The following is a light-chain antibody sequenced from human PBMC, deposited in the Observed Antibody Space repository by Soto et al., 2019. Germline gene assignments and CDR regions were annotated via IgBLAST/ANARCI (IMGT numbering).Light chain of an antibody. J-gene: IGLJ2*01. CDR3: SSYTTINTVV. Sequence: QSALTQPASVSGSPGQSITISCTGTSSNIGTDKYVCWFQHHSGTAPKLIIFEVSNRPSGISDRFACFKSANTAYLTISGVQPEDEAYYCCSSYTTINTVVFGGGTKLTVL. CDR1: SSNIGTDKY. V-gene: IGLV2-14*01. CDR2: EVS.